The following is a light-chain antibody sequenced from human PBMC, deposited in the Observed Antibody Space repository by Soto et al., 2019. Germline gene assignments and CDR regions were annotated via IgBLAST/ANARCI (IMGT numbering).Light chain of an antibody. CDR3: LQDYNYPRT. J-gene: IGKJ1*01. CDR2: DAS. Sequence: DIQLTQSPSTLSASVGDRITITFRASQSISNWLAWYQQRPGKAPQLLISDASRLESGVPSRFSGSGSGTDFTLTISSLQPEDFATYYCLQDYNYPRTFGQGTKVDI. V-gene: IGKV1-5*01. CDR1: QSISNW.